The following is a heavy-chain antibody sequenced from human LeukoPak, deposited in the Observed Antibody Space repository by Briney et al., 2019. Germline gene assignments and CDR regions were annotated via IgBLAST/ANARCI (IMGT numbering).Heavy chain of an antibody. Sequence: SETLSLTCAVSGYSISSGYYWGWIRQPPGKGLEWIGSIYHSGSTYYNPSLKSRVTISVDTSKNKVSLKLSSVTAADTAVYYCAGIYGAFDIWGQGTMVTVSS. J-gene: IGHJ3*02. D-gene: IGHD2/OR15-2a*01. CDR2: IYHSGST. CDR3: AGIYGAFDI. CDR1: GYSISSGYY. V-gene: IGHV4-38-2*01.